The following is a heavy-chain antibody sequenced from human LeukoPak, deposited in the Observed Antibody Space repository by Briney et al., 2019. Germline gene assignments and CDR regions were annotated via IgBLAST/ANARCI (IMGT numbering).Heavy chain of an antibody. V-gene: IGHV1-46*01. J-gene: IGHJ4*02. D-gene: IGHD3-16*02. CDR3: ARDRLPVRELSYGNYFDY. CDR2: INPSGGST. CDR1: GYTFTSYG. Sequence: GASVKVSCKASGYTFTSYGISWVRQAPGQGLEWMGIINPSGGSTSYAQKFQGRVTMTRDTSTSTVYMELSSLRSEDTAVYYCARDRLPVRELSYGNYFDYWGQGTLVTVSS.